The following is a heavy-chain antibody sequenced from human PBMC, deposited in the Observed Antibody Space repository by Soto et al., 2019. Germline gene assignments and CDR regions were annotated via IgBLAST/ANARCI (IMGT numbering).Heavy chain of an antibody. CDR2: ISYDGSNK. V-gene: IGHV3-30-3*01. Sequence: QVQLVESGGGVVQPGRSLRLSCAASGFTFSSYAMHWVRQAPGKGLEWVAVISYDGSNKYYADSVKGRFTISRDNSKNTLYLQMNSLRAEDTAVYYCARDSVAGGNSAYFDYWGQGTLVTVSS. J-gene: IGHJ4*02. D-gene: IGHD6-19*01. CDR1: GFTFSSYA. CDR3: ARDSVAGGNSAYFDY.